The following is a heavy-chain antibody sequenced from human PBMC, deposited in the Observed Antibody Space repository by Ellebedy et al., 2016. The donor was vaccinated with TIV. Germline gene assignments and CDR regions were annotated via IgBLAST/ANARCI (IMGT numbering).Heavy chain of an antibody. J-gene: IGHJ4*02. CDR3: ARLGYRSSWFDY. Sequence: PGGSLRLSCAASGFTFSNAWMSWVRQAPGKGLEWVSSISGTGGSTWYADSVQGRFTISRDNSKNTLSLQMNSLRADDTAVYYCARLGYRSSWFDYWGQGALVTVSS. CDR1: GFTFSNAW. D-gene: IGHD6-13*01. CDR2: ISGTGGST. V-gene: IGHV3-23*01.